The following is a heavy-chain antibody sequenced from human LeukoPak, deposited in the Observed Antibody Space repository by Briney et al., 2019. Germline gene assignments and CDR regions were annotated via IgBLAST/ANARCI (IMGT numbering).Heavy chain of an antibody. CDR1: GGSISSSSYY. CDR2: IYYSGST. J-gene: IGHJ4*02. V-gene: IGHV4-39*01. CDR3: ARHTRKALWFGELPYFDY. D-gene: IGHD3-10*01. Sequence: SETLSLTCTVSGGSISSSSYYWGWIRQPPGKGLEWIGSIYYSGSTYYNPSLKSRVTISVDTSKNQFSLKLSSVTAADTAVYYCARHTRKALWFGELPYFDYWGQGTLVTVSS.